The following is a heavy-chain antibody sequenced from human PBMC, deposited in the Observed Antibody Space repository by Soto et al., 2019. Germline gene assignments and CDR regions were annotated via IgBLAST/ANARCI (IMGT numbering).Heavy chain of an antibody. Sequence: VEALKISCKGSGYSFTSYWISWVRQMPGKGLEWMGRIDPSDSYTNYSPSFQGHVTISADKSISTAYLQWSSLKASDTAMYYCARHETIFGVSIGMDVWGQGTPVTVSS. D-gene: IGHD3-3*01. V-gene: IGHV5-10-1*01. CDR1: GYSFTSYW. CDR2: IDPSDSYT. CDR3: ARHETIFGVSIGMDV. J-gene: IGHJ6*02.